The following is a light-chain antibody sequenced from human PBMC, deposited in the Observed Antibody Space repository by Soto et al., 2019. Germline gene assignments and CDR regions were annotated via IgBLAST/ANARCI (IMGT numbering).Light chain of an antibody. Sequence: EIVLTQSPGPLSLSPGERATLFCRASQSFTTSQLAWYQQRPGQAPRVLIFGASRRATGIPDRFSGSGSGTDFTLTISRLEPEDFAVYYCQQYGSSRGTFGQGTRLEIK. V-gene: IGKV3-20*01. CDR3: QQYGSSRGT. CDR2: GAS. J-gene: IGKJ5*01. CDR1: QSFTTSQ.